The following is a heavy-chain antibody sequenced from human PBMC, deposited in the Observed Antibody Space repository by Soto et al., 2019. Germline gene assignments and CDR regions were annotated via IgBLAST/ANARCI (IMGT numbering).Heavy chain of an antibody. Sequence: GGSLRLSCAASGFTFSSYAMSWVRQAPGKGLEWVSAISGSGGSTYYADSVKGRFTISRDNSKNTLYLQMNSLRAEDTAVYYCAKDKNEYSVLRYFDWLAIFDYWGQGTLVTVSS. D-gene: IGHD3-9*01. J-gene: IGHJ4*02. CDR2: ISGSGGST. CDR1: GFTFSSYA. V-gene: IGHV3-23*01. CDR3: AKDKNEYSVLRYFDWLAIFDY.